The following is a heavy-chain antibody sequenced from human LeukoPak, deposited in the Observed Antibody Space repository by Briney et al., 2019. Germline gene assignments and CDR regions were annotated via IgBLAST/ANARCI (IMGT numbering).Heavy chain of an antibody. D-gene: IGHD2-15*01. J-gene: IGHJ4*02. CDR2: INPNSGGT. V-gene: IGHV1-2*02. CDR3: ASSPLLGYCGGGSCLNVDY. CDR1: VYTFTGYY. Sequence: ASVTVSCKASVYTFTGYYMHWVRQAPGQGLEWMGWINPNSGGTNYAQKFQGRVTMTSDTSISTAYMELSRLRSDDTAVYYCASSPLLGYCGGGSCLNVDYWGQGTLVTVSS.